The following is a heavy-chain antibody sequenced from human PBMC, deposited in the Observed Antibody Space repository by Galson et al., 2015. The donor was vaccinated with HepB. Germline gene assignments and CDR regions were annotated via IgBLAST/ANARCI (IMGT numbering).Heavy chain of an antibody. CDR2: ISNDGSRQ. V-gene: IGHV3-30*03. Sequence: SLRLSCAASGFTFRGHGMHWVRQVPGEGLDWVAAISNDGSRQLYKDSVEGRFTISRDDSKNTLYLQMNMSRHEDTSVYHCARVVDSEVGVGTMDVWGPGTTVVVSS. CDR3: ARVVDSEVGVGTMDV. J-gene: IGHJ6*02. D-gene: IGHD2-15*01. CDR1: GFTFRGHG.